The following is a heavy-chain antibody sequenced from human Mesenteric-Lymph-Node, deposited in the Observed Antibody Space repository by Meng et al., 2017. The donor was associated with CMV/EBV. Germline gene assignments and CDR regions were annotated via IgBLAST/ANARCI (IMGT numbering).Heavy chain of an antibody. J-gene: IGHJ4*02. CDR1: GGSFSGYY. V-gene: IGHV4-34*01. CDR3: ARHLRDGYNYGTYSFAY. Sequence: SQTLSLTCGVYGGSFSGYYWSWIRQPPGKGLEWIGSIYYSGNTYYNPSLKSRVTISVATSKSQFSLKLSSVTAADTAVYYCARHLRDGYNYGTYSFAYWGRGTLVTVSS. CDR2: IYYSGNT. D-gene: IGHD5-24*01.